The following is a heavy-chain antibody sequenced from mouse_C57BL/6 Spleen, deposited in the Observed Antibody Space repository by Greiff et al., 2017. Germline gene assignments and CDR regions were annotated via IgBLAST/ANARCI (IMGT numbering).Heavy chain of an antibody. CDR3: ARAPRRLPFAY. CDR1: GYTFTNYW. J-gene: IGHJ3*01. CDR2: INPGSGGT. V-gene: IGHV1-55*01. Sequence: VQLQQSGAELVKPGASVKLSCKASGYTFTNYWINWVKQRPGQGLEWIGGINPGSGGTKYNEKFKGKATLTADTSSSTAYMQLSSLPSEDSAVYSCARAPRRLPFAYWGQGTLVTVSA. D-gene: IGHD1-2*01.